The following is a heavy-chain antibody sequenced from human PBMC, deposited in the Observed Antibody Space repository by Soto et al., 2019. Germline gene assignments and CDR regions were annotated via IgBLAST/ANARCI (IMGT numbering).Heavy chain of an antibody. CDR1: GYTFSSYG. CDR3: ARKDGWFGTYGMDV. CDR2: ISAHNGNT. V-gene: IGHV1-18*01. D-gene: IGHD3-10*01. Sequence: QVQLVQSGAEVKKPGASVKVSCKASGYTFSSYGISLVRQARGQGLEWMGWISAHNGNTNYAQKFQGRVTMTTDTFTSTAYMEVRSLRSDDTAVYYCARKDGWFGTYGMDVWGQGTTVTVSS. J-gene: IGHJ6*02.